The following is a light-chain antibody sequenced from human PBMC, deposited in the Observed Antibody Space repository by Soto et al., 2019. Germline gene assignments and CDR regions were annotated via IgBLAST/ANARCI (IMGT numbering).Light chain of an antibody. J-gene: IGKJ4*01. V-gene: IGKV3-20*01. CDR1: QSVPKNF. CDR3: QQYASSPLT. CDR2: GAS. Sequence: EIVLTQSPGTLSLSPGEGASLSCRASQSVPKNFLVWYQQKPGQALRLLISGASSRATGIPDRFSGSGSGTDFTLTISRLEAEDFAVYFCQQYASSPLTFGGGTKVEIK.